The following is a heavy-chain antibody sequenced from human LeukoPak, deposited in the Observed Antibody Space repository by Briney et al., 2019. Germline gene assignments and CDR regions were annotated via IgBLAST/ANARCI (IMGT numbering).Heavy chain of an antibody. CDR1: GFTVSSYW. CDR3: ARVIAAASDY. J-gene: IGHJ4*02. V-gene: IGHV3-7*01. D-gene: IGHD6-13*01. Sequence: TGGSLRLSCAASGFTVSSYWMSWVRQSPGKGLEWVVNIKQDGSEKYYVDSVKGRFTISRDNAKNSLYLQMNSLRAEDTAVYYCARVIAAASDYWGQGTLVTVS. CDR2: IKQDGSEK.